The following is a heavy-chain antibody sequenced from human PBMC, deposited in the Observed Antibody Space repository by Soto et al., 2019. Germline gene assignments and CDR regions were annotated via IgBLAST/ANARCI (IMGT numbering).Heavy chain of an antibody. CDR2: INPSGGST. J-gene: IGHJ4*02. CDR1: GYTFTSYY. D-gene: IGHD6-19*01. Sequence: ASVKVSCKASGYTFTSYYMHWVRQAPGQGLEWMGIINPSGGSTSYAQKFQGRVTMTRDTSTSTVYMELSSLRSEDTAVYYCARDLNTMETYSSGWYGYWGQGTLVTVSS. CDR3: ARDLNTMETYSSGWYGY. V-gene: IGHV1-46*03.